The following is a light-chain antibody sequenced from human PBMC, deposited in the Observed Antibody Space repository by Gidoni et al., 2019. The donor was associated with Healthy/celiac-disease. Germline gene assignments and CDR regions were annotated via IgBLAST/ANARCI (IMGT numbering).Light chain of an antibody. J-gene: IGLJ2*01. Sequence: SALPHPASVSGSPGQSITISCTGTSSDVGSYNLFSWYQQHPGKAPELMIYEVSKRPSGVSNRFAGSKAGNTASLTISGLQAEDEADYYCCSYAGSSTLVFGGGTKLTVL. CDR1: SSDVGSYNL. V-gene: IGLV2-23*02. CDR3: CSYAGSSTLV. CDR2: EVS.